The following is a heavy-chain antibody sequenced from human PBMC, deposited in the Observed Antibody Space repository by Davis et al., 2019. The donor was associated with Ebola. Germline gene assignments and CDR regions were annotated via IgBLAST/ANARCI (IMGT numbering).Heavy chain of an antibody. Sequence: ASVKVSCKASRYSFTNYDINWVRQATGQGLEWMGWMNPNSGNTGYAQKFQGRVTMTRNTSISTAYMELSSLRSEDTAVYYCARASSSGWYVDFDLWGRGTLVTVSS. CDR3: ARASSSGWYVDFDL. D-gene: IGHD6-19*01. V-gene: IGHV1-8*01. J-gene: IGHJ2*01. CDR1: RYSFTNYD. CDR2: MNPNSGNT.